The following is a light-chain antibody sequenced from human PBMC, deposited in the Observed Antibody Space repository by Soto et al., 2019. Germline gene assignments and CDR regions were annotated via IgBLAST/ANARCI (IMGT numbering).Light chain of an antibody. Sequence: EIVLTQSPGTLSLSPGERATLSCRASQSVSSSYLAWYQQTPGQAPRLLIYGATGRATGIPDRFSGGGSGTDFTLTISRLEPEDCAVYYCQQYGSSPITFGQGTRLEI. J-gene: IGKJ5*01. CDR3: QQYGSSPIT. CDR1: QSVSSSY. V-gene: IGKV3-20*01. CDR2: GAT.